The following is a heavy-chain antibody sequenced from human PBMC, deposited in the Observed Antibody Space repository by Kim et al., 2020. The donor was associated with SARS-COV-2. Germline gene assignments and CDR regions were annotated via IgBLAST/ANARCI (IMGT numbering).Heavy chain of an antibody. CDR2: T. CDR3: ARDGGPGNFDY. J-gene: IGHJ4*02. Sequence: TNYAQKFQGWVTMTRDTSISTAYMELSRLRSDDTAVYYCARDGGPGNFDYWGQGTLVTVSS. D-gene: IGHD3-3*01. V-gene: IGHV1-2*04.